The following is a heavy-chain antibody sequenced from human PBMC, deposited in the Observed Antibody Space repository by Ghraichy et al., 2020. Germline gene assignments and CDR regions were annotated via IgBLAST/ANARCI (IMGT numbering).Heavy chain of an antibody. V-gene: IGHV1-69*05. D-gene: IGHD3-3*01. CDR3: ARGGGLYDFWSGYYPDAFDI. CDR1: GGTFSSYA. Sequence: SVKVSCKASGGTFSSYAISWVRQAPGQGLEWMGGIIPIFGTANYAQKFQARVTITTDESTSTAYMELSSLRSEDTAVYYCARGGGLYDFWSGYYPDAFDIWGQGTMVTVSS. CDR2: IIPIFGTA. J-gene: IGHJ3*02.